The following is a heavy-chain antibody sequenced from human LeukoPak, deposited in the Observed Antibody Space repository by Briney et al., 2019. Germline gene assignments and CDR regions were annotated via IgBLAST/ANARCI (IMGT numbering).Heavy chain of an antibody. CDR2: INPNSGGT. V-gene: IGHV1-2*02. D-gene: IGHD3-22*01. Sequence: GASVKVSCKASGYTFTGYYMHWVRQAPRQGLEWMGWINPNSGGTNYAQKFQGRVTMTRDTSISTAYMELSRLRSDDTAVYYCAREYDSSGGPNWFDPWGQGTLVTVSS. J-gene: IGHJ5*02. CDR1: GYTFTGYY. CDR3: AREYDSSGGPNWFDP.